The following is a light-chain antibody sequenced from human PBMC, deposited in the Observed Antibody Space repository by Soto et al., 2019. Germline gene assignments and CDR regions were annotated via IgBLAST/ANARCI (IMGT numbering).Light chain of an antibody. V-gene: IGKV1-5*03. Sequence: DIQMTQSPSTLSASVGDRVTITCRASQSINSWLAWYQQKPGKAPKRLIYKASSLESGVPSRFSGSGSGTEFSLTISSLRPDDFATYYCQEYNSYWTFGQGTKVEIK. J-gene: IGKJ1*01. CDR2: KAS. CDR1: QSINSW. CDR3: QEYNSYWT.